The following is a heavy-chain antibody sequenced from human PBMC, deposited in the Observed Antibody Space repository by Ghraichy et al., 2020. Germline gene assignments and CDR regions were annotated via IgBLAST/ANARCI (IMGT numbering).Heavy chain of an antibody. Sequence: GGSLRLSCAASEISFITSPMHWVRQAPGKGLEWVAVISYDGSSQYYADSVKDRFTISRDNSKNTLFLQMNSLRTDDTAVYYCVREAYDADDWGQGTLVTVSS. D-gene: IGHD5-12*01. CDR1: EISFITSP. J-gene: IGHJ4*02. V-gene: IGHV3-30-3*01. CDR3: VREAYDADD. CDR2: ISYDGSSQ.